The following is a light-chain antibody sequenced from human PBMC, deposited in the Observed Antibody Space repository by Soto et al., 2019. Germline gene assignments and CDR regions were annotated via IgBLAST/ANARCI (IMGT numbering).Light chain of an antibody. V-gene: IGLV2-14*01. CDR3: SSYTSSSTLV. CDR1: SSDVGGYNY. CDR2: EVS. J-gene: IGLJ1*01. Sequence: QSALTQPASVSGSPGQSITISCTGTSSDVGGYNYVSWYQQHPGKAPKLMIYEVSNRPPGVSNRFSGSKSGNTASLTISGLQAEDEADYYCSSYTSSSTLVFGNGTKVTVL.